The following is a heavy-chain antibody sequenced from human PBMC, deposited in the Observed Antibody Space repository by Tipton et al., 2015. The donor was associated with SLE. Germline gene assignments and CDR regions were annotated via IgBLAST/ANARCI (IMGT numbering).Heavy chain of an antibody. CDR1: RFLFTNFG. CDR3: ARDQEVANTGVGH. Sequence: QLVQSGGGVVQPGGSLRLSCAASRFLFTNFGMHWVRQAPGKGLEWVAVIWFDGSIKYYAESVRGRFTISRDNTNNILYLQMNSLRVEDTAVYYCARDQEVANTGVGHWGQGTLVTVSS. D-gene: IGHD1-1*01. V-gene: IGHV3-33*01. J-gene: IGHJ4*02. CDR2: IWFDGSIK.